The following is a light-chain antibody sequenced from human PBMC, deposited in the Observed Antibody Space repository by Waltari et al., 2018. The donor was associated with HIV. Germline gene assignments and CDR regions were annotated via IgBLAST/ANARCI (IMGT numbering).Light chain of an antibody. CDR2: EVS. V-gene: IGLV2-14*01. J-gene: IGLJ2*01. Sequence: QSALTQPASVSGSPGQSITLSCPGTSSDIGNYNYVSWYQQHPGKAPKLMIYEVSSRPSGVSNRFSGSKSANTASLTISGLQAEDEADYYCSSKRSSSALVVFGGGTKVTVL. CDR3: SSKRSSSALVV. CDR1: SSDIGNYNY.